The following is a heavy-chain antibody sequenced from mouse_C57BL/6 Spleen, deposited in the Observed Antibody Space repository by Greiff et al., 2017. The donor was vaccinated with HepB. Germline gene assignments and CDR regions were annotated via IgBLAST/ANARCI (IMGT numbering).Heavy chain of an antibody. CDR1: GFTFSSYA. Sequence: DVKLVESGGGLVKPGGSLKLSCAASGFTFSSYAMSWVRQTPEKRLEWVATISDGGSYTYYPDNVKGRFTISRDNAKNNLYLQMSHLKSEDTAMYYCARDGYDYDGGPFAYWGQGTLVTVSA. CDR3: ARDGYDYDGGPFAY. D-gene: IGHD2-4*01. V-gene: IGHV5-4*01. CDR2: ISDGGSYT. J-gene: IGHJ3*01.